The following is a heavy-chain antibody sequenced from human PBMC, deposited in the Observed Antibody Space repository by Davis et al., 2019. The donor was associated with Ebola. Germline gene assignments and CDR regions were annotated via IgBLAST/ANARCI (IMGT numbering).Heavy chain of an antibody. D-gene: IGHD2-21*02. CDR1: GFTFSSYS. CDR2: ISSSSSYI. V-gene: IGHV3-21*01. J-gene: IGHJ6*02. CDR3: AKVYCGGDCHSHYYYGMDV. Sequence: PGGSLRLSCAASGFTFSSYSMNWVRQAPGKGLEWVSSISSSSSYIYYADSVKGRFTISRDNAKNSLYLQMNSLRAEDTAVYYCAKVYCGGDCHSHYYYGMDVWGQGTTVTVSS.